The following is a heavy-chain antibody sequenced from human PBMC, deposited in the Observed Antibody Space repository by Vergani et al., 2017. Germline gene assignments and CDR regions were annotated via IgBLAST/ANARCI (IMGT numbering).Heavy chain of an antibody. V-gene: IGHV1-8*01. CDR1: GYTFTSYD. Sequence: QVQLVQSGAEVKKPGASVKVSCKASGYTFTSYDINWVRQATGQGLEWMGWMNPNSGNTGYAQKFQGRVTMSRNTSISTAYMELSSLRSEDTAGYYCARERINIVVVPASYYYYYGMDVWGQGTTVTVSS. J-gene: IGHJ6*02. D-gene: IGHD2-2*01. CDR3: ARERINIVVVPASYYYYYGMDV. CDR2: MNPNSGNT.